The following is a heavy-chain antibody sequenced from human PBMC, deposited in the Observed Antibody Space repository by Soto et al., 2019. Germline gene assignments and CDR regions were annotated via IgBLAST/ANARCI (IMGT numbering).Heavy chain of an antibody. CDR1: GFTLNNYW. Sequence: GGSLRLSCAASGFTLNNYWMHWVREAPGKGLVWVSRINNDGSSTAYADPVKGRFTISGDNAKNTLYLQMNSLRAEDTAIYYCARDLGGPDYWGQGTLVTVSS. D-gene: IGHD3-16*01. J-gene: IGHJ4*02. CDR3: ARDLGGPDY. CDR2: INNDGSST. V-gene: IGHV3-74*01.